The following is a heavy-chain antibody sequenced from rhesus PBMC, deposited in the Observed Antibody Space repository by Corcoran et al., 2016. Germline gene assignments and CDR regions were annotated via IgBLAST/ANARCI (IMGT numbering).Heavy chain of an antibody. CDR3: ASWERVQLRYYFDY. D-gene: IGHD5-24*01. Sequence: QVQLQESGPGLVKPSETLSLTCAVSGGSISGYYYWSWIRQPPGKGLEWIGSIYGSGGSNYLTPSLKSRVTLSVDTSKNQFSLRLSSVTAADTAVYYCASWERVQLRYYFDYWGQGVLVTVSS. V-gene: IGHV4S14*01. CDR1: GGSISGYYY. J-gene: IGHJ4*01. CDR2: IYGSGGSN.